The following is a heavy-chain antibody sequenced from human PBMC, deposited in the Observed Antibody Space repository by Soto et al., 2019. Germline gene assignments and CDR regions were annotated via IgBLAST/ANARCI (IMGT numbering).Heavy chain of an antibody. D-gene: IGHD6-13*01. CDR2: IYYSGST. J-gene: IGHJ6*02. V-gene: IGHV4-59*01. CDR3: ARAKAAAGNWDYYYYYGMDV. CDR1: GGSISSYY. Sequence: SETLSLTCTVSGGSISSYYWSWIRQPPGKGLEWIGYIYYSGSTNYNPSLKSRVTISVDTSKNQFPLKLSSVTAADTAVYYCARAKAAAGNWDYYYYYGMDVWGQGTTVTVSS.